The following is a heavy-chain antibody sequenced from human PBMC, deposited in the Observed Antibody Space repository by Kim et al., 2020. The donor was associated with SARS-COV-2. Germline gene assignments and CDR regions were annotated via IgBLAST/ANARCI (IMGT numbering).Heavy chain of an antibody. Sequence: SVKVSCKASGGTFSSYAISWVRQAPGQGLEWMGGIIPIFGTANYAQKFQGRVTITADKSTSTAYMELSSLRSEDTAVYYCASSQRYCGGDCYNYYYGMDVWGQGTTVTVSS. D-gene: IGHD2-21*02. CDR2: IIPIFGTA. CDR3: ASSQRYCGGDCYNYYYGMDV. J-gene: IGHJ6*02. CDR1: GGTFSSYA. V-gene: IGHV1-69*06.